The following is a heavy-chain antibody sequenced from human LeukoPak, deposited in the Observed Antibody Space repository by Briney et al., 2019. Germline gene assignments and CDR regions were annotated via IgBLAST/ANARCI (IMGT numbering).Heavy chain of an antibody. CDR2: INPSGGST. CDR3: ARYIYGYLHY. Sequence: ASVKVSCKASGYTFTNYNIHWVRQAPGQGLEWMGIINPSGGSTSYVQKLQGRVTMTRDTSTSTVYMELSSLRSEDTAVYYCARYIYGYLHYWGQGTLVTVSS. V-gene: IGHV1-46*01. D-gene: IGHD5-18*01. CDR1: GYTFTNYN. J-gene: IGHJ4*02.